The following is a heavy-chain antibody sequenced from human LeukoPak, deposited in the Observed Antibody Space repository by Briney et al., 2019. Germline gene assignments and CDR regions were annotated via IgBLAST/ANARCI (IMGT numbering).Heavy chain of an antibody. D-gene: IGHD2-2*01. J-gene: IGHJ5*02. CDR1: GGSISSGGYY. V-gene: IGHV4-31*03. CDR2: IYYSGST. CDR3: ARLAVGSSTSGNWFDP. Sequence: PSETLSLTCTVSGGSISSGGYYWSWIRQHPGKGLEWIGYIYYSGSTYYNPSLKSRVTISVDTSKNQFSLKLSFVTAADTAVYYCARLAVGSSTSGNWFDPWGQGTLVTVSS.